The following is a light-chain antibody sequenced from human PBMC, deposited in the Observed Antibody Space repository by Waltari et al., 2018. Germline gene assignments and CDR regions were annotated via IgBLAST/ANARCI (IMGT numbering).Light chain of an antibody. CDR1: QSISKL. V-gene: IGKV1-5*03. CDR3: QQYNSYSLLS. J-gene: IGKJ4*01. Sequence: RASQSISKLLAWYQQKPGKAPKLLIYKASTLESGVPSRFSGSGSGTEFTLTISSLQPEDFATYYCQQYNSYSLLSFGGGTKVEIK. CDR2: KAS.